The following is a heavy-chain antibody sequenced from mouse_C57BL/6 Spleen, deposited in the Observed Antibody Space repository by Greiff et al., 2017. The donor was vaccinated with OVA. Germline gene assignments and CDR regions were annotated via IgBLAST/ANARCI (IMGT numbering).Heavy chain of an antibody. J-gene: IGHJ4*01. V-gene: IGHV2-9-1*01. CDR1: GFSLTSYA. CDR3: ARNVYDYPYYYAMDY. CDR2: IWTGGGT. D-gene: IGHD2-4*01. Sequence: QVQLQQSGPGLVAPSQSLSITCTVSGFSLTSYAISWVRQPPGKGLEWLGVIWTGGGTNYNSALKSRLSISKDNSKSQVFLKMNSLQTDDTARYYCARNVYDYPYYYAMDYWGQGTSVTVSS.